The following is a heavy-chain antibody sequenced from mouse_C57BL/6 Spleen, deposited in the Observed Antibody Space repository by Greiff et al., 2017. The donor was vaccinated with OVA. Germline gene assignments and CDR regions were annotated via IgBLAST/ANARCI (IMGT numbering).Heavy chain of an antibody. Sequence: QVQLQQPGTELVKPGASVKLSCKASGYTFTSYWMHWVKQRPGQGLEWIGNINPSNGGTNYNEKFKSKATLTVDKSSSTAYMQLRSRTSEDAAVYDCARGYYYSNSFDYWGQGTTLTVSS. D-gene: IGHD1-1*01. J-gene: IGHJ2*01. CDR2: INPSNGGT. CDR1: GYTFTSYW. CDR3: ARGYYYSNSFDY. V-gene: IGHV1-53*01.